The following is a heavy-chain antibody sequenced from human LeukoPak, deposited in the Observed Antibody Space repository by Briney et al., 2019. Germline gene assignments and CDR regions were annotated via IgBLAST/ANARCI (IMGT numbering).Heavy chain of an antibody. CDR3: TRPKDWGFWYFDL. V-gene: IGHV3-49*04. D-gene: IGHD7-27*01. J-gene: IGHJ2*01. CDR2: IRSKAYGGTT. CDR1: GFTFGDYA. Sequence: GGSLRLSCTASGFTFGDYAMSWVRQAPGKGLEWVGFIRSKAYGGTTEYAASVKGRFTISRDDSKSIAHLQMSSLKTEDAAVYYCTRPKDWGFWYFDLWGRGTLVTVSS.